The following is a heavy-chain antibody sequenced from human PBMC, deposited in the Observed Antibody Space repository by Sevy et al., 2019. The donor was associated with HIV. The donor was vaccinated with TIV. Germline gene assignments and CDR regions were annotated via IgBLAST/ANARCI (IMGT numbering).Heavy chain of an antibody. CDR2: IYYSGST. V-gene: IGHV4-61*01. J-gene: IGHJ4*02. CDR3: ARGLFDY. CDR1: GDSVSGGNYY. Sequence: SETLSLTCTVFGDSVSGGNYYWSWIRQPPGKGLEWIGYIYYSGSTNYDPSLKSRVTISIDTSKNQFSLRLTSVTAADTAVYYCARGLFDYWGQGTLVTVSS.